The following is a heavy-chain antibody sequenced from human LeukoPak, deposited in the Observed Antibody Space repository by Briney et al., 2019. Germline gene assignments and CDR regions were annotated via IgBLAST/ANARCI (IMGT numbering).Heavy chain of an antibody. D-gene: IGHD3-9*01. CDR1: GGSFSGYY. V-gene: IGHV4-34*01. CDR2: INHSGST. Sequence: SETLSLTCAVYGGSFSGYYWSWIRQLPGKGLEWIGEINHSGSTNYNPSLKSRVTISVDTSKNQFSLKLSSVTAADTAVYYCARGLRYFDWLSTGGWFDPWGQGTLVTVSS. J-gene: IGHJ5*02. CDR3: ARGLRYFDWLSTGGWFDP.